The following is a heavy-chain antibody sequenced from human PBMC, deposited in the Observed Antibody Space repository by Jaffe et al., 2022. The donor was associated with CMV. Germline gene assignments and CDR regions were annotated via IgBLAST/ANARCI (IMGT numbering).Heavy chain of an antibody. CDR3: ARTHYCGGDCYYPYFDY. D-gene: IGHD2-21*02. V-gene: IGHV1-46*01. J-gene: IGHJ4*02. CDR2: INPSGGST. CDR1: GYTFTSYY. Sequence: QVQLVQSGAEVKKPGASVKVSCKASGYTFTSYYMHWVRQAPGQGLEWMGIINPSGGSTSYAQKFQGRVTMTRDTSTSTVYMELSSLRSEDTAVYYCARTHYCGGDCYYPYFDYWGQGTLVTVSS.